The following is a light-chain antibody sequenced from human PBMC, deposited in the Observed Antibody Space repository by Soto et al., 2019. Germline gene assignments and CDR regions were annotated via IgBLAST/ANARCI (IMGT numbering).Light chain of an antibody. CDR2: AAS. CDR3: QQLHSDPWT. V-gene: IGKV1-9*01. CDR1: RGISTS. Sequence: DIQLTQSPSFLSASIGDRVTITCRASRGISTSLAWYKQKPGKVPKLLIYAASTLQSGVPSRFSGSGSGTEFTLTISSLQPEDFATYPCQQLHSDPWTFGRGTKVEIK. J-gene: IGKJ1*01.